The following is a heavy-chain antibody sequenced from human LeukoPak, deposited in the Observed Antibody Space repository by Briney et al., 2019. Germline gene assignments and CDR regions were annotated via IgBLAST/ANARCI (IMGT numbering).Heavy chain of an antibody. D-gene: IGHD3-22*01. CDR3: ARDLSTMIAQGHFDY. CDR2: ISYDGSNK. CDR1: GFTFSSYS. V-gene: IGHV3-30*03. Sequence: TGGSLRLSCAASGFTFSSYSMPWVRQAPGKGLEWVAVISYDGSNKYYADSVKGRFTISRDNSKNTLYLQMNSLRAEDTAVYYCARDLSTMIAQGHFDYWGQGTLVTVSS. J-gene: IGHJ4*02.